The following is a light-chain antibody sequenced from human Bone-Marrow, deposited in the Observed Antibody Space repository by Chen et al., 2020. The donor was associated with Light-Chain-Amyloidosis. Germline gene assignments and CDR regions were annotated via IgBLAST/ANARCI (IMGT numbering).Light chain of an antibody. CDR1: NIGSTS. J-gene: IGLJ3*02. Sequence: SYVLTQPSSVSVAPGQTATIACGGNNIGSTSVHWYQQTPGQAPLLVVYDDSDRPSGIPERLSGSNSGNTATLTISRVEAGDEADYYCQVWXRSSDRPVFGGGTKLTVL. CDR3: QVWXRSSDRPV. CDR2: DDS. V-gene: IGLV3-21*02.